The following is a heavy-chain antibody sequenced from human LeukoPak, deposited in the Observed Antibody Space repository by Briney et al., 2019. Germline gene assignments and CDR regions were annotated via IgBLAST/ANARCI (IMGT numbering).Heavy chain of an antibody. V-gene: IGHV4-30-4*01. CDR2: IYYRGSA. J-gene: IGHJ3*02. Sequence: PSQTLSLTCTVSGGSISSGDFHWSWIRQPPGKGLEWIGYIYYRGSAYYNPSLESRLTISVDTSKNQFSLHLTSVTAADTAVYFCARDPFLYDILTGYYMSGGAFDIWGQGTMVTVSS. CDR3: ARDPFLYDILTGYYMSGGAFDI. D-gene: IGHD3-9*01. CDR1: GGSISSGDFH.